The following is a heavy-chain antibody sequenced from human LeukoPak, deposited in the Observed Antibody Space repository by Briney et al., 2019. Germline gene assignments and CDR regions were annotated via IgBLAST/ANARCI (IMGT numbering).Heavy chain of an antibody. J-gene: IGHJ4*02. D-gene: IGHD5-12*01. CDR2: ISSGGYTA. CDR1: GFTFSDYE. CDR3: ARSKRDIVATIGY. V-gene: IGHV3-48*03. Sequence: GGSPRLSCAASGFTFSDYEMNWVRQAPGKGLEWLSYISSGGYTADYADSVKGRFTISRDNAKNSVYLQMHSLRAEDTGLYYCARSKRDIVATIGYWGQGTLVAVSS.